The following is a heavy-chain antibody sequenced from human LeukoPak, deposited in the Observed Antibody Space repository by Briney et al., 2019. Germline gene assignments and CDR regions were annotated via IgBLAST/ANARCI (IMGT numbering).Heavy chain of an antibody. V-gene: IGHV3-7*01. D-gene: IGHD1-26*01. Sequence: GGSLRLSCAASGFTFSSYWMSWVRQARGKGLEWVANIKEDGSQKNYVDSVKGRFTISRDNAKKSLYLQMISLRAEDTAVYYCARDRPSGSYDYWGQGALVTVSS. CDR2: IKEDGSQK. CDR3: ARDRPSGSYDY. J-gene: IGHJ4*02. CDR1: GFTFSSYW.